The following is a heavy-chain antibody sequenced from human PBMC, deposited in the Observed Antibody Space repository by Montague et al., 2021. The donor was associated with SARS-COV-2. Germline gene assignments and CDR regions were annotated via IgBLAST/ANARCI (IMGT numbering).Heavy chain of an antibody. Sequence: SETLSLTCIVSGGFIGDSYYWAWIRQAPGKGLEWLGSLYRSGSVYSNPSPKSRVSISVDKSKNHFSLRLTSATAAETAVYYCVRGAEEAHFAMDVWGQGTTVTVSS. D-gene: IGHD3-10*01. CDR2: LYRSGSV. CDR3: VRGAEEAHFAMDV. J-gene: IGHJ6*02. CDR1: GGFIGDSYY. V-gene: IGHV4-39*02.